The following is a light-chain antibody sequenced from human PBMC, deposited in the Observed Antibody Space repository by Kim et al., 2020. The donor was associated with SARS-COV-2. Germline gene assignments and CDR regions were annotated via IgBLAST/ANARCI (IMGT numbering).Light chain of an antibody. V-gene: IGLV1-44*01. CDR1: SSNIESNT. Sequence: GQRGTNFGSGGSSNIESNTVNWYQQLPGTAPKLLIYSNKQRPSGVPDQFSGSKSGTSASLAISGLQSEDEAVYYCAAWDDSLNGVVFGGGTQLTVL. CDR2: SNK. J-gene: IGLJ2*01. CDR3: AAWDDSLNGVV.